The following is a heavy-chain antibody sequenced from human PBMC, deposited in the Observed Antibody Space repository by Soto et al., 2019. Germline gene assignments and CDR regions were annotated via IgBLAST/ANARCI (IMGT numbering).Heavy chain of an antibody. CDR1: GFTFSSYG. J-gene: IGHJ4*02. Sequence: AGGSLRLSCAASGFTFSSYGMHWVRQAPGKGLEWVAVISYDGSNKYYADSVKGRFTISRDNSKNTLYLQMNSLRAEDTAVYYCANFYGDPYWGQGTLVTVSS. V-gene: IGHV3-30*18. CDR3: ANFYGDPY. CDR2: ISYDGSNK. D-gene: IGHD4-17*01.